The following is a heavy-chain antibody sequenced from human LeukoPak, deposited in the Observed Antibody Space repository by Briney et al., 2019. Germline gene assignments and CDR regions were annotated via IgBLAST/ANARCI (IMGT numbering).Heavy chain of an antibody. J-gene: IGHJ5*02. CDR1: GGTFSSYA. Sequence: SVKVSCKASGGTFSSYAISWVRQAPGQGLEWMGGIIPIFGTANYAQKFQGRVTITTDESTSTAYMELSSLRSEDTAVYYCARDIQLWFWGFDPWGQGTLATVSS. CDR3: ARDIQLWFWGFDP. D-gene: IGHD5-18*01. CDR2: IIPIFGTA. V-gene: IGHV1-69*05.